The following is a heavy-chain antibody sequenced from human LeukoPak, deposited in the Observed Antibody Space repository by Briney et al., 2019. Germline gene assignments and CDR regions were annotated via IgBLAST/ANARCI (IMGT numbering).Heavy chain of an antibody. CDR1: GGTFSSYA. Sequence: SVKVSCKASGGTFSSYAISWVRQAPGQGLEWMGGIIPIFGTANYAQKFQGRVTITRNTSISTAYMELSSLRSEDTAVYYCARKVDYGDYVGWFDPWGQGTLVTVSS. J-gene: IGHJ5*02. CDR2: IIPIFGTA. D-gene: IGHD4-17*01. CDR3: ARKVDYGDYVGWFDP. V-gene: IGHV1-69*05.